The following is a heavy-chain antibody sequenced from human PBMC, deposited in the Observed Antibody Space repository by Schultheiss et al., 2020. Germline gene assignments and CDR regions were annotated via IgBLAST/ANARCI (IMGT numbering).Heavy chain of an antibody. D-gene: IGHD3-22*01. CDR3: ARAPSMIGERYAFDI. CDR1: GGSISSGGYS. V-gene: IGHV4-30-2*01. CDR2: ICFGGDT. Sequence: SETLSLTCAVSGGSISSGGYSWSWIRQPPGKGLEWIGSICFGGDTYYNPSLKSRVTISVDRSKNQFSLKLSSVTAADTAVYYCARAPSMIGERYAFDIWGQGTMVTVSS. J-gene: IGHJ3*02.